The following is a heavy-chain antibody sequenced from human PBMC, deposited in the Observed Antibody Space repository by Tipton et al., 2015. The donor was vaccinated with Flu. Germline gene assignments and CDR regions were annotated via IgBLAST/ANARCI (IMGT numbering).Heavy chain of an antibody. CDR1: GYTLTGYY. Sequence: QLVQSGAEMKKPGASVKVSCKASGYTLTGYYMHWVRQAPGQGLEWMGWINPNSGGTNSAQTFQGRVTMTRDTSINTAYMEMTSLTSDDRAVYYCATVKPTGYLGTAAGWFDTWGQGTLVSVSS. CDR2: INPNSGGT. D-gene: IGHD6-13*01. CDR3: ATVKPTGYLGTAAGWFDT. J-gene: IGHJ5*02. V-gene: IGHV1-2*02.